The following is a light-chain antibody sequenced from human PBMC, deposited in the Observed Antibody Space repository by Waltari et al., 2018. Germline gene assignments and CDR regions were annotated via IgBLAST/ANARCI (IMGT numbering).Light chain of an antibody. J-gene: IGLJ3*02. Sequence: SYELIQPPSVSVSPGQTGSITCSGEKLGAKFVCWYQQKPGQSPVLVIHQDSKRPSGIPERFSGSNSGNTATLTISGTQAMDEADYYCQAWDSSPQFGGGTKLTVL. CDR1: KLGAKF. CDR3: QAWDSSPQ. V-gene: IGLV3-1*01. CDR2: QDS.